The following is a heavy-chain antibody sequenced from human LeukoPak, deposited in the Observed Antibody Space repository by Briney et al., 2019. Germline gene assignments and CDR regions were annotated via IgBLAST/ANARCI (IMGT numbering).Heavy chain of an antibody. V-gene: IGHV4-59*08. CDR2: IYYSGST. Sequence: SETLSLTCTVSGGSISSYYWSWIRQPPGKGLEWIGYIYYSGSTNYNPSLKSRVTISVDTSKNQFSLKLSSVTAADTAVYYCARHAWVGRTGFDYWGRGTLVTVSS. D-gene: IGHD2-8*02. CDR3: ARHAWVGRTGFDY. J-gene: IGHJ4*02. CDR1: GGSISSYY.